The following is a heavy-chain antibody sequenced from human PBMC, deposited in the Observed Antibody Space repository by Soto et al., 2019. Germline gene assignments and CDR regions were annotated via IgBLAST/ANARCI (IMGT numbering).Heavy chain of an antibody. CDR1: GLTFSNYW. D-gene: IGHD2-21*01. CDR2: INTDGSTT. V-gene: IGHV3-74*01. CDR3: VRDVWRASDI. J-gene: IGHJ3*02. Sequence: EVQLVESGGGSVQPGGSLRLSCAASGLTFSNYWMHWVRHAPGKGLVWVSTINTDGSTTRYADSVKGRFTISRDNAKATLYLQMNSLRAEDTAVYYCVRDVWRASDIWGQGTVVTVSP.